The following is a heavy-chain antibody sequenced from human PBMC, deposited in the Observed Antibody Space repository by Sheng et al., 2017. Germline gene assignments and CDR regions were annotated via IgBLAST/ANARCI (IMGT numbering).Heavy chain of an antibody. CDR3: ARENFARNYYDSSGYFPFDP. V-gene: IGHV1-69*13. D-gene: IGHD3-22*01. CDR1: GGTFSSYA. CDR2: IIPIFGTA. Sequence: QVQLVQSGAEVKKPGSSVKVSCKASGGTFSSYAISWVRQAPGQGLEWMGGIIPIFGTANYAQKFQGRVTITADESTSTAYMELSSLRSEDTAVYYCARENFARNYYDSSGYFPFDPWGQGTLVTVSS. J-gene: IGHJ5*02.